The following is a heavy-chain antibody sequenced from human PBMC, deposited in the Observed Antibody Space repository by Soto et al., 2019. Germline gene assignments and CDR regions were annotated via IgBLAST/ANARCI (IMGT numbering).Heavy chain of an antibody. CDR3: ASRSLGGDSYGDAFDI. V-gene: IGHV1-8*02. J-gene: IGHJ3*02. Sequence: ASVEVSCKASGYTFTGYYMHWVRQAPGQGLEWMGWMNPNSGNTGYAQKFQGRVTMTRNTSISTAYMELSSLRSEDTAVYYCASRSLGGDSYGDAFDIWGQGTMVTVSS. CDR1: GYTFTGYY. D-gene: IGHD2-21*02. CDR2: MNPNSGNT.